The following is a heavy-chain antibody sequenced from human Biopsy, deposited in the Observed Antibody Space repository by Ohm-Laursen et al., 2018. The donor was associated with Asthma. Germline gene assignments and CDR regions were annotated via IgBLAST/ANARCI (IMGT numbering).Heavy chain of an antibody. CDR3: ARDSPSGSDFDYYYFDY. Sequence: RSLRLSCSASRFTYEMHWVRQAPGKGLEWVAVISYDGSSIYYADSVKGRFTISRDNSKNTLYLQMNGLKAEDTAVYYCARDSPSGSDFDYYYFDYWGQGSLVTVSS. CDR1: RFTYE. CDR2: ISYDGSSI. V-gene: IGHV3-30-3*01. J-gene: IGHJ4*02. D-gene: IGHD6-19*01.